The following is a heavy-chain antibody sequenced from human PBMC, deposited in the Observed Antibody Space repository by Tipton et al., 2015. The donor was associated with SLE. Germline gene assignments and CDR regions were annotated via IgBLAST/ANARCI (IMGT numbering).Heavy chain of an antibody. CDR2: ISYDGSNK. J-gene: IGHJ6*03. CDR1: GGSISSSS. CDR3: ARAGAGYYYYYYMDV. Sequence: LSLTCTVSGGSISSSSYYWGWIRQAPGKGLEWVAVISYDGSNKYYADSVKGRFTTSRDNSKNTLYLQMNSLRAEDTAVYYCARAGAGYYYYYYMDVWGKGTTVTVSS. V-gene: IGHV3-30*03.